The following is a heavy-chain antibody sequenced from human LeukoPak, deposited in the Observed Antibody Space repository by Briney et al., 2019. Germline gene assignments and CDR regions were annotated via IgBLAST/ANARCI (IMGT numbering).Heavy chain of an antibody. CDR3: ARDSYYGSGSYYNDQFAFDI. CDR2: IYYSGST. V-gene: IGHV4-39*07. D-gene: IGHD3-10*01. J-gene: IGHJ3*02. CDR1: GGSINSGDYY. Sequence: SETLSLTCTVSGGSINSGDYYWVWIRQPPGKGLEWIGSIYYSGSTSYNPSLKSRVTMTVDTSKSQFSLKLSSVTAADTAVYYCARDSYYGSGSYYNDQFAFDIWGQGTMVTVSS.